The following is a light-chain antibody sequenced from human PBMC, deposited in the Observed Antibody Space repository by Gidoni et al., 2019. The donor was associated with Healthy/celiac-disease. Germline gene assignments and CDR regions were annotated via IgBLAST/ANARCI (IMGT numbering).Light chain of an antibody. CDR1: QSVSSN. V-gene: IGKV3-15*01. Sequence: IVMTPSPATLSVSPGERATLSCRASQSVSSNLAWYQQKPGQAPRPLIYGASTRATGIPARFSGSGSGTEFTRTISSLQSEDFAVYYCQQYNNWPPLTFGGXTRVEIK. J-gene: IGKJ4*01. CDR2: GAS. CDR3: QQYNNWPPLT.